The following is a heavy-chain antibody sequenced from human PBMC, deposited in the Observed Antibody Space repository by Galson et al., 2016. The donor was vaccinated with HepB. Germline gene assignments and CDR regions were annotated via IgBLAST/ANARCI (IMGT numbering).Heavy chain of an antibody. CDR3: AKARGFNTYYYYMDV. D-gene: IGHD3-10*01. V-gene: IGHV3-23*01. CDR1: GFTFSSYA. Sequence: LRLSCAATGFTFSSYAMAWVRQAPGKGLEWVSGISGASGTTLYADSVKGRFTMSRDNSRDALYLEMNTLRVEDTAVYFCAKARGFNTYYYYMDVWGKGTTVTVSS. J-gene: IGHJ6*03. CDR2: ISGASGTT.